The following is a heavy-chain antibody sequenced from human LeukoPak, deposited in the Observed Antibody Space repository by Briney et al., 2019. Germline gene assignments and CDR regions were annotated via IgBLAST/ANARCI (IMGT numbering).Heavy chain of an antibody. CDR2: IYHSADT. D-gene: IGHD2-21*02. J-gene: IGHJ3*01. CDR1: GYSISSAYH. V-gene: IGHV4-38-2*02. CDR3: ARTMVVTAISAWGAFDV. Sequence: SETLSLTCTVSGYSISSAYHWGWIRQPPGKGLEWIGSIYHSADTYYNPSLKSRITISVDTSKNQFSLKLISVTAADTAVYYCARTMVVTAISAWGAFDVWGQGTVVTVSS.